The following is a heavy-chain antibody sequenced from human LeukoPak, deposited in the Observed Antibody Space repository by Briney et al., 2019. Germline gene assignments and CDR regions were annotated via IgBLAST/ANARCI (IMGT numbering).Heavy chain of an antibody. D-gene: IGHD3-9*01. CDR1: GGSISSGDYY. V-gene: IGHV4-30-4*08. Sequence: SKTLSLTCTVSGGSISSGDYYWSWIRQPPGKGLEWIGYIYYSGSTYYNPSLKSRVTILVDTSKNQFSLKLSSVTAADTAVYYCARERLVRGLDIWGQGTMVTVSS. J-gene: IGHJ3*02. CDR3: ARERLVRGLDI. CDR2: IYYSGST.